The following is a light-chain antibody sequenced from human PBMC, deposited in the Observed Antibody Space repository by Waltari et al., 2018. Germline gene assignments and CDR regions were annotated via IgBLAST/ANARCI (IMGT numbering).Light chain of an antibody. CDR1: DSNIGDNV. CDR3: ATWDDGLGGVWV. CDR2: RKD. Sequence: QSVLTQPPSASATPGHRVIISCSGSDSNIGDNVVNWYQQLPGTAPKLLIYRKDLRPSGVPARFSASKSGTSASLAISGLQSEDEADYYCATWDDGLGGVWVFGGGTKVTVL. J-gene: IGLJ3*02. V-gene: IGLV1-44*01.